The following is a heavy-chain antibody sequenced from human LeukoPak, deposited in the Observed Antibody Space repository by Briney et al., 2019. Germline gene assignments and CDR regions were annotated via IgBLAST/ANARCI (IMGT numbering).Heavy chain of an antibody. D-gene: IGHD2-2*01. CDR2: IYTSGST. V-gene: IGHV4-4*07. CDR1: GGSISSYY. CDR3: ARASIVVVPAAQHAFDI. J-gene: IGHJ3*02. Sequence: SETLSLTCTVSGGSISSYYWSWIRQPAGKGLEWIGRIYTSGSTNYNPSLKSRVTMSVDTSKNQFSLKLSSVTAADTAVYYCARASIVVVPAAQHAFDIWGQGTMVTVSS.